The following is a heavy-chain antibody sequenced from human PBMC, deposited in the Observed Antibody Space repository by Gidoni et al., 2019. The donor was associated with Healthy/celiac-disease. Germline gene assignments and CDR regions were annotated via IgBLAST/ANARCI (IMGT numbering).Heavy chain of an antibody. CDR3: ARVRKVVASWFDY. CDR1: GFTFSSYE. D-gene: IGHD2-2*01. J-gene: IGHJ4*02. V-gene: IGHV3-48*03. CDR2: ISSSGSTI. Sequence: EVQLVESGGGLVQPGGSLRLSCAASGFTFSSYEMNWVRQAPGKGLEWVSYISSSGSTIYYADSVKGRFTISRDNAKNSLYLQMNSLRAEDTAVYYCARVRKVVASWFDYWGQGTLVTVSS.